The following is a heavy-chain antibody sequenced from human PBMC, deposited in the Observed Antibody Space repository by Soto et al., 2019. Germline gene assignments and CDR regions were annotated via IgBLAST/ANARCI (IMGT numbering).Heavy chain of an antibody. CDR3: VRGGGGGLFDP. CDR2: ISPGSRYP. Sequence: GGCLRLCCAGSGFTVGDSYMSWIRQAPGKGLEWLSYISPGSRYPAYADSVKGRFTISRGNARRSLFLQMTSLTAEDTAMYYCVRGGGGGLFDPWGQGTMVTVSS. J-gene: IGHJ5*02. CDR1: GFTVGDSY. V-gene: IGHV3-11*06. D-gene: IGHD2-15*01.